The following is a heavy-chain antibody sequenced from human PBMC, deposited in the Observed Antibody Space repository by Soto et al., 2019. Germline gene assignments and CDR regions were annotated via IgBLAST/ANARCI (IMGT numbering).Heavy chain of an antibody. CDR1: GGRVSSNSAS. J-gene: IGHJ6*02. D-gene: IGHD1-26*01. V-gene: IGHV6-1*01. CDR2: TYYRSQWYN. Sequence: SQTLSLTCAIPGGRVSSNSASWVCSRQYPSRGLEWLGRTYYRSQWYNDYAVSVRGRITINPDTSMNQLSLQLNSVTPEDTAVYFCARGYSGGYLNGIDVWGQGTTVTVSS. CDR3: ARGYSGGYLNGIDV.